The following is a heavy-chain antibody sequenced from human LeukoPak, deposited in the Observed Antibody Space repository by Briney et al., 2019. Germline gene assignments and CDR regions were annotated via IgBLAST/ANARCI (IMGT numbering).Heavy chain of an antibody. CDR2: INPNSGGT. V-gene: IGHV1-2*02. CDR1: GYTFTGYY. Sequence: ASVKVSCKASGYTFTGYYMHWVRQAPGQGLEWMGWINPNSGGTNYAQKFQGRVTMTRDTSISTAYMELSRLRSDDTAVYYCARDRTSSWYGDYWGQGTLVTVSS. J-gene: IGHJ4*02. CDR3: ARDRTSSWYGDY. D-gene: IGHD6-13*01.